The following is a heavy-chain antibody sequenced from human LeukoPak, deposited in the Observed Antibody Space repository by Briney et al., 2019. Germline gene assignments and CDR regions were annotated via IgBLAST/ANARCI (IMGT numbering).Heavy chain of an antibody. CDR1: GGSISTYY. D-gene: IGHD6-6*01. CDR3: ARHDAGIAARPFDN. J-gene: IGHJ4*02. CDR2: IHASGPT. Sequence: SETLSLTCTVSGGSISTYYWSWIRRPPGKGLEWVAYIHASGPTNYNPSLKSRITISVDPSKNQFSLKLSSVTAADTAVYYCARHDAGIAARPFDNWGQGTLVTVSS. V-gene: IGHV4-4*09.